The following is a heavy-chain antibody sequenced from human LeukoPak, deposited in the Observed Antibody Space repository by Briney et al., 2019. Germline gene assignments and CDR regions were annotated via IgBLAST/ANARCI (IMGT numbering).Heavy chain of an antibody. V-gene: IGHV3-64*01. CDR1: GFTFRSYS. CDR2: ISFNGDRT. Sequence: TGGSLRLSCAASGFTFRSYSMHWVRQAPGEGLEYVSGISFNGDRTYYANSVKGRFTISRDNSKNTLFLQLGSLRAEDMAVYYCARDRESSSWPLDAFDIWGQGTMVTVSS. CDR3: ARDRESSSWPLDAFDI. D-gene: IGHD6-13*01. J-gene: IGHJ3*02.